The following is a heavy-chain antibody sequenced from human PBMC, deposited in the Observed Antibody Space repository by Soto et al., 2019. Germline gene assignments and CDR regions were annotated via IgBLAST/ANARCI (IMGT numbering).Heavy chain of an antibody. J-gene: IGHJ4*02. V-gene: IGHV3-21*01. CDR3: ARATRGGYKEGFDY. D-gene: IGHD5-12*01. CDR1: GFTFSGYS. Sequence: EVQLVESGGGLVKPGESLRLPCAESGFTFSGYSMNWVRQAPGKGLEWVSSISTNIDYIDYADSVKGRFTISRDNAKNSLFLQMTGLRVEDAAVYYCARATRGGYKEGFDYWGQGTLVTVSS. CDR2: ISTNIDYI.